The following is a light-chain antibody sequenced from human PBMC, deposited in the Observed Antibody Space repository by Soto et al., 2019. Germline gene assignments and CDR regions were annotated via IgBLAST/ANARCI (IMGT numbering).Light chain of an antibody. V-gene: IGKV1-33*01. J-gene: IGKJ4*01. CDR2: DAS. CDR3: QQYDNLP. CDR1: QDISNY. Sequence: DIQMTQSPSSLSASVGDSVTNTCQASQDISNYLNWYQQKPGKAPKLLIYDASNLETGVPSRFSGSGSGTDFTFTISSLQPEDIATYYCQQYDNLPFGGGTKVEIK.